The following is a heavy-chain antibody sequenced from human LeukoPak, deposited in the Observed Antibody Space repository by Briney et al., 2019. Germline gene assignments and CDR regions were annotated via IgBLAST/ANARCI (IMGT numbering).Heavy chain of an antibody. CDR1: GFTFSSYT. CDR2: ISLSSSYI. V-gene: IGHV3-21*01. Sequence: PGGSLRLSCAASGFTFSSYTMNWVRQAPGKGLEWVSSISLSSSYIYYADSVRGRFTISRDNAKSSLYLQLSSLRAEDTAVYFCARGARYYDSSGKYYGYFDQWGHRTLVTVSS. J-gene: IGHJ4*01. CDR3: ARGARYYDSSGKYYGYFDQ. D-gene: IGHD3-22*01.